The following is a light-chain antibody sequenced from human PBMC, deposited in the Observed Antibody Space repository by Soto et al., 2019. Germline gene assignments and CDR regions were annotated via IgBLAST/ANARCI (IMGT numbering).Light chain of an antibody. J-gene: IGKJ4*01. Sequence: EIVLTQSPVTLSLSPGERATLSCRASQSVSSYLAWYQQKPGQAPRLLIYDASNRATGIPARFSGSGSGTDFTLTISGLQPEGVAVYYCQQRSNWPPLTFGGGTTVEIK. CDR3: QQRSNWPPLT. CDR2: DAS. V-gene: IGKV3-11*01. CDR1: QSVSSY.